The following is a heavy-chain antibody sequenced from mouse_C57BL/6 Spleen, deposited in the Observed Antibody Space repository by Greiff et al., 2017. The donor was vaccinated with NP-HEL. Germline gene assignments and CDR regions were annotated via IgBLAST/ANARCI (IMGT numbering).Heavy chain of an antibody. J-gene: IGHJ3*01. CDR1: GYSITSGYY. V-gene: IGHV3-6*01. D-gene: IGHD2-4*01. CDR3: ANYERFAY. Sequence: VQLKESGPGLVKPSQSLSLTCSVTGYSITSGYYWNWIRQFPGNKLEWIGYISYDGSNNYNPSLKNRISITRDTSKNQFFLKLNSVTTEDTATYYCANYERFAYWGQGTLVTVSA. CDR2: ISYDGSN.